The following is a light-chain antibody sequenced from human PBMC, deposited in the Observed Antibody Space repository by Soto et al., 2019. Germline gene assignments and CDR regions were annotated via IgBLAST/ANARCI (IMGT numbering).Light chain of an antibody. CDR1: SSDVGTYNY. CDR3: CSYAGSSNV. J-gene: IGLJ1*01. CDR2: DVS. V-gene: IGLV2-11*01. Sequence: QSVLTQPRSVSGSPGQSVTISCTGTSSDVGTYNYVSWYQQHPGKAPKLMIYDVSKRPSGVPDRFSGSKSANTASLTISGLQAEDEADYYCCSYAGSSNVFGTGTKVTVL.